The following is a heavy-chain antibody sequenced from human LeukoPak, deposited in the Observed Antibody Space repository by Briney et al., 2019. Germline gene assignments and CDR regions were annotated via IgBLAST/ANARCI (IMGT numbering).Heavy chain of an antibody. Sequence: PGGSLRLSCAASGFTFSSYGMHWVRQAPGKGLEWVSAISGSGGSTYYADSLKGRFTISRDNSKNTLYLQMNSLKDEDTAVYYCAKGTHSYGTINFDYWGQGTLVTVSS. CDR3: AKGTHSYGTINFDY. CDR1: GFTFSSYG. CDR2: ISGSGGST. V-gene: IGHV3-23*01. D-gene: IGHD5-18*01. J-gene: IGHJ4*02.